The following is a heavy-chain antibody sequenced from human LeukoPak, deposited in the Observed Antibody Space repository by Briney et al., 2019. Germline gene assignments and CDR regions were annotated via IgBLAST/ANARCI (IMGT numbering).Heavy chain of an antibody. J-gene: IGHJ4*02. CDR1: GFIFSDYW. CDR2: IWYDGSNK. D-gene: IGHD4-17*01. Sequence: GGSLRLSCAASGFIFSDYWMHWVRQAPGKGLEWVAVIWYDGSNKYYADSAKGRFTISRDNSKNTLYLQMNSLRAEDTAVYYCAKCQIHDYGVDYWGQGTLVTVSS. V-gene: IGHV3-33*06. CDR3: AKCQIHDYGVDY.